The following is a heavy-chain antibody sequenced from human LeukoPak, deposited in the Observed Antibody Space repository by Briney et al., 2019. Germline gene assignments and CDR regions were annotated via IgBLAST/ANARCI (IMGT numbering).Heavy chain of an antibody. CDR3: ASGPWIQLWFHAFDI. CDR1: GYTFTGYY. CDR2: IIPIFGTA. J-gene: IGHJ3*02. Sequence: SVKVSCKASGYTFTGYYMHWVRQAPGQGLEWMGGIIPIFGTANYAQKFQGRVTITADKSTSTAYMELSSLRSEDTAVYYCASGPWIQLWFHAFDIWGQGTMVTVSS. D-gene: IGHD5-18*01. V-gene: IGHV1-69*06.